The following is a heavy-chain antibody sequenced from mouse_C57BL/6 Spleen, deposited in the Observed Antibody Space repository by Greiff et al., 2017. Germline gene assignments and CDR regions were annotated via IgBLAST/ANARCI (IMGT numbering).Heavy chain of an antibody. V-gene: IGHV1-80*01. CDR3: ARKGYSNYEDYAMVY. CDR1: GYAFSSYW. J-gene: IGHJ4*01. D-gene: IGHD2-5*01. CDR2: IYPGDGDT. Sequence: VQLQQSGAELVKPGATVKITCKASGYAFSSYWMNWVQQRPGKGLEWIGQIYPGDGDTNYNGKFNGKATPTANKPSSTPYMYLRSLTSEDSAVYFCARKGYSNYEDYAMVYWGQGTSVTVSA.